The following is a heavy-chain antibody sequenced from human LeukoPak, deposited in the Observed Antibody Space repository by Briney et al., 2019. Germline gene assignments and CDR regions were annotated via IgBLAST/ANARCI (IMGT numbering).Heavy chain of an antibody. CDR1: GFTFSNFW. CDR2: INQDGSDK. J-gene: IGHJ4*02. V-gene: IGHV3-7*01. Sequence: PGGSLRLSCAASGFTFSNFWMTWVRQAPGKGLEWVGNINQDGSDKSSVDSVDSGRGRFSISRDNARNSVYLQMNSLRAEDTAVYYCARDVGSGWFDYWGQGSLVTVSS. CDR3: ARDVGSGWFDY. D-gene: IGHD6-19*01.